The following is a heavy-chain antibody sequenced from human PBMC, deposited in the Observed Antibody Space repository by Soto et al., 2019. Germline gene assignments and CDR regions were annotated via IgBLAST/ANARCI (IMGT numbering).Heavy chain of an antibody. J-gene: IGHJ5*02. CDR3: ARDGVWGYCSSTSCYTGVWFAP. CDR1: GGTFSSYA. V-gene: IGHV1-69*01. D-gene: IGHD2-2*02. Sequence: QVQLVQSGAEVKKPGSSVKVSCKASGGTFSSYAISWVRQAPGQGLEWMGGIIPIFGTANYAQKFQGRVTITADESTSTAYMELSRLRSEDTAVYYCARDGVWGYCSSTSCYTGVWFAPWGQGTLVTVSS. CDR2: IIPIFGTA.